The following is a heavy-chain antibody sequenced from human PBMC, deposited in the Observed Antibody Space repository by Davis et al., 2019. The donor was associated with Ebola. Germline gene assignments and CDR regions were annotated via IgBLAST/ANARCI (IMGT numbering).Heavy chain of an antibody. Sequence: ASVKVSCKASGYTFTSYGISWVRQAPGQGLEWMGWISAYNGNTNYAQKLQGRVTMTTDTSTSTAYMELRSLRSDDTAVYYCARVPRAYYDFWSGYGGYNWFDPWGQGTLVTVSS. V-gene: IGHV1-18*01. CDR3: ARVPRAYYDFWSGYGGYNWFDP. CDR2: ISAYNGNT. J-gene: IGHJ5*02. CDR1: GYTFTSYG. D-gene: IGHD3-3*01.